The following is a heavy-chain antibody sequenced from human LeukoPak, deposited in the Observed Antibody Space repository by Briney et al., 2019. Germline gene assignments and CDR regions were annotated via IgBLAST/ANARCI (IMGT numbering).Heavy chain of an antibody. CDR1: GGTFSSYA. V-gene: IGHV1-69*05. Sequence: SVKVSCKASGGTFSSYAISWVRQAPGQGLEWMGGIIPIFGTANYAQKFQGRVTMTRNTSISTAYMELGSLRSEDTAVYYCARFYGLPYYYYGMDVWGQGTTVTVSS. CDR2: IIPIFGTA. D-gene: IGHD3-10*01. CDR3: ARFYGLPYYYYGMDV. J-gene: IGHJ6*02.